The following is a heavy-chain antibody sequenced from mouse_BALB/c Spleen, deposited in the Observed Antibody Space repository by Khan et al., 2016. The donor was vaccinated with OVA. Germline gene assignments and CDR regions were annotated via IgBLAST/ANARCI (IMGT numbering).Heavy chain of an antibody. CDR1: GFSLTSYG. J-gene: IGHJ1*01. CDR2: IWSDGRT. CDR3: PRQVYPGYFDV. D-gene: IGHD2-1*01. V-gene: IGHV2-6-1*01. Sequence: QVQLKESGPGPVAPSQSLSITCTISGFSLTSYGVHWVRQPAGKGLEWLVVIWSDGRTTYNSALKSRLSISKDNSKSQVFLKVNSLQTDDTAIYYCPRQVYPGYFDVGGAGATVTVSS.